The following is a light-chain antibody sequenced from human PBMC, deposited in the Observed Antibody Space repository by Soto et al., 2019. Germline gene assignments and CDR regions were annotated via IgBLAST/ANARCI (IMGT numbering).Light chain of an antibody. J-gene: IGLJ1*01. CDR2: GNS. Sequence: QSVLTQPPSVSGAPGQRVTISCTGRSSNIGAGYDVHWYQQLPGTAPKLLIYGNSNRPSGVPDRFSGSKSGTSASLAITGLQAEDEADYYCQSYDSSLSGSRVVGTGTKLTVL. CDR3: QSYDSSLSGSRV. CDR1: SSNIGAGYD. V-gene: IGLV1-40*01.